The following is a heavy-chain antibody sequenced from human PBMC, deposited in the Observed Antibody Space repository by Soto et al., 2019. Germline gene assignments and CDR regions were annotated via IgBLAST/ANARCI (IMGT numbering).Heavy chain of an antibody. D-gene: IGHD5-12*01. CDR2: IYHSGTT. CDR1: GGSISSGDYS. Sequence: PSETLSLTCAVSGGSISSGDYSWSWIRQPPRQGLEWIGNIYHSGTTYYNPSLKSRVTISLDRSKNQIPLKLTSVTAADTAVYYCARAGQSGYDYHFDYWGQGTLVTVSS. J-gene: IGHJ4*02. V-gene: IGHV4-30-2*01. CDR3: ARAGQSGYDYHFDY.